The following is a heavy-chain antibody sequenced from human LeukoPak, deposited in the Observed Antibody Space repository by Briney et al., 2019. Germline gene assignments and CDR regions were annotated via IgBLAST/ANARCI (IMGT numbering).Heavy chain of an antibody. J-gene: IGHJ4*02. CDR1: GFTFSSYA. V-gene: IGHV3-64*01. D-gene: IGHD6-19*01. CDR3: ARVDSSGYYYFDY. Sequence: GGSLRLSCAASGFTFSSYAMYWVRQAPGMGLDFVSAISSNGDSTYYPNSVKGRFTISRDNPKNTLYLQMGSLRAEDMAVYYCARVDSSGYYYFDYWGQGTLVTVSS. CDR2: ISSNGDST.